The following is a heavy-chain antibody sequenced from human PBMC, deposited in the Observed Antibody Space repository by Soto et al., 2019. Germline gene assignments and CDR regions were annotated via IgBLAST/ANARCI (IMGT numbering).Heavy chain of an antibody. CDR2: LKSKSDGGTT. Sequence: DVQLVESGGGLVKQGGSLRLSCAASGFTFNNACINWVRQAPVKGLERVGRLKSKSDGGTTDYAGPVKDRDTISRDDSRNALYLQLNSLKTEDIAVYYCTTRPYYCDSSAYYYGDDYYGMDVWGQGTTVTVSS. V-gene: IGHV3-15*01. J-gene: IGHJ6*02. D-gene: IGHD3-22*01. CDR1: GFTFNNAC. CDR3: TTRPYYCDSSAYYYGDDYYGMDV.